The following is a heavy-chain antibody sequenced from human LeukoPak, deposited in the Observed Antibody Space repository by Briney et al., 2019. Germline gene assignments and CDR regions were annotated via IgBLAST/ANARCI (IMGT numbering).Heavy chain of an antibody. J-gene: IGHJ1*01. V-gene: IGHV3-48*03. CDR1: GFTFSTYE. D-gene: IGHD1-1*01. CDR3: ARGLDGAAYGHLHNFAL. Sequence: GGSLRLSCAASGFTFSTYERHWVRQAPGKGLDWVAYISRRGSMYYADSVKGRFTISRDISKNSVYLLMNSLSVDDTSFYYCARGLDGAAYGHLHNFALGGQGPLVPVSS. CDR2: ISRRGSM.